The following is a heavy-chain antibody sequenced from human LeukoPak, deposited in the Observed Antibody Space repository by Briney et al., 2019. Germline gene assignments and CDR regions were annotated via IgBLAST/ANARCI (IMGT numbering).Heavy chain of an antibody. Sequence: SQTLSLTCTVSGGSISSGGYYWSRIRQHPGKGLEWIGYIYYSGSTYYNPSLKSRVTISVDTSKNQFSLKLSSVTAADTAVYYCARVGRTVPAAIANFFDYWGQGTLVTVSS. CDR1: GGSISSGGYY. V-gene: IGHV4-31*03. CDR3: ARVGRTVPAAIANFFDY. D-gene: IGHD2-2*02. CDR2: IYYSGST. J-gene: IGHJ4*02.